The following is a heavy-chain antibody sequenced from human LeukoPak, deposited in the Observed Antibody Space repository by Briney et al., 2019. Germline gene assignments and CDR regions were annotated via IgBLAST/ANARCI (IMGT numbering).Heavy chain of an antibody. Sequence: GGSLRLSCAASGFTFSSYEMNWVRQAPGKGLEWVSYISSSGSTIFYADSVKGRFTISRDNAKDSLYLQMNSLRAEDTAVYYCARQQPAFDYWGQGTLGTVSS. CDR2: ISSSGSTI. V-gene: IGHV3-48*03. CDR1: GFTFSSYE. CDR3: ARQQPAFDY. J-gene: IGHJ4*02. D-gene: IGHD6-13*01.